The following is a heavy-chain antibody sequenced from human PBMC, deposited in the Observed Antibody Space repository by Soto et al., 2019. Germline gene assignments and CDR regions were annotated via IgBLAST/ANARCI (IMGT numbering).Heavy chain of an antibody. V-gene: IGHV4-34*01. CDR1: GGSFSGYY. D-gene: IGHD6-6*01. Sequence: PSETLSLTCAVYGGSFSGYYWSWIRQPPGKGLEWIGEINHSGSTNYNPSPKSRVTISVDTSKNQFSLKLSSVTAADTAVYYCARGQGSMAARPPQRWFDPWGQGTLVTVSS. CDR3: ARGQGSMAARPPQRWFDP. CDR2: INHSGST. J-gene: IGHJ5*02.